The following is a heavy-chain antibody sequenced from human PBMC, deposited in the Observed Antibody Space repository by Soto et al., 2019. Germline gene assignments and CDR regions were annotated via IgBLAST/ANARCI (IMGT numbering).Heavy chain of an antibody. CDR2: ISYDGSNK. CDR3: AKTERNFVLVPAYY. D-gene: IGHD2-2*01. J-gene: IGHJ4*02. CDR1: GFTFSTYA. Sequence: QVQLVESGGGVVQPGRSLRLSCAASGFTFSTYAMHWVRQAPGKGLEWVALISYDGSNKYYADSVKGRFTISIDNSKNTLYLQLNSLRAEDTAVYYCAKTERNFVLVPAYYWGQGTLVTVSS. V-gene: IGHV3-30-3*02.